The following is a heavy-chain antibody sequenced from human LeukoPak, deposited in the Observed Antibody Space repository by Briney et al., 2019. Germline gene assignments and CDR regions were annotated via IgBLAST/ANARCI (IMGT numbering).Heavy chain of an antibody. CDR1: GFIFDDYA. J-gene: IGHJ2*01. D-gene: IGHD3-10*01. V-gene: IGHV3-9*01. CDR3: ARGLGGDQGYFDL. Sequence: GGSLRLSCAASGFIFDDYAMHWVRQAPGKGLEWVSGISWNSGSLAYADSVKGRFTISRDNAKNSLYLQMNSLRTEDTALYYCARGLGGDQGYFDLWGRGTLATISS. CDR2: ISWNSGSL.